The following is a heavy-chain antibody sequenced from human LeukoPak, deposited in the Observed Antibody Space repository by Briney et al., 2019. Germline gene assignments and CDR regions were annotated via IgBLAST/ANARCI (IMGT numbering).Heavy chain of an antibody. CDR1: GGSISSSSYY. CDR3: AEARDWGRRYAFDI. Sequence: PSETLSLTCTVSGGSISSSSYYWGWIRQPPGKGLEWIGSIYYSGSTYYNPSLKSRVTISVDTSKNQFSLKLSSVTAADTAVYYCAEARDWGRRYAFDIWGQGTMVTVSS. D-gene: IGHD7-27*01. J-gene: IGHJ3*02. V-gene: IGHV4-39*07. CDR2: IYYSGST.